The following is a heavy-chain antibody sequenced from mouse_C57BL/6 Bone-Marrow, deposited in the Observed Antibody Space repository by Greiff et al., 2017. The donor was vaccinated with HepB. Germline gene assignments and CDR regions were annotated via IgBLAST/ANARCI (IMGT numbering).Heavy chain of an antibody. CDR1: GYTFTSYW. J-gene: IGHJ4*01. Sequence: VQLQQPGAELVMPGASVKLSCKASGYTFTSYWMHWVKQRPGQGLEWIGEIDPSDSYTNYNQKFKGKSTLTVDKSSSTAYMQLSSLTSEDSAVYYCARGTGRKYYYAMDYWGQGTSVTVSS. CDR3: ARGTGRKYYYAMDY. D-gene: IGHD4-1*01. CDR2: IDPSDSYT. V-gene: IGHV1-69*01.